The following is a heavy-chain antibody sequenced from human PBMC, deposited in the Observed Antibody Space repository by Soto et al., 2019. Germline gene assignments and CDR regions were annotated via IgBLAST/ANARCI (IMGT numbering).Heavy chain of an antibody. CDR3: AADPYCGGDCYFDY. J-gene: IGHJ4*02. V-gene: IGHV1-58*01. CDR1: GVTVFTSA. CDR2: IVVGSGNT. Sequence: SVKVSCKASGVTVFTSAVQWVRQARGQRLEWIGWIVVGSGNTNYAQKFQERVTITRDMSTNTAYMELSSLRSEDTALYYCAADPYCGGDCYFDYWGKGIMVTVSS. D-gene: IGHD2-21*02.